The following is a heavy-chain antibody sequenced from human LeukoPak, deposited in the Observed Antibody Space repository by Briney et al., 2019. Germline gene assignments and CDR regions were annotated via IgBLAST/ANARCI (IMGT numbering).Heavy chain of an antibody. CDR2: INHSGST. J-gene: IGHJ4*02. D-gene: IGHD3-10*01. V-gene: IGHV4-34*01. CDR1: GGSFSGYY. Sequence: HPSETLSLTCAVYGGSFSGYYWSWIRQPPGKGLEWIGEINHSGSTNYNPSLKSRVTISVDTSKNQFSLKLSSVTAADTAVYYCARGPYYYGSGRLDRSFDYWGQGTLVTVSS. CDR3: ARGPYYYGSGRLDRSFDY.